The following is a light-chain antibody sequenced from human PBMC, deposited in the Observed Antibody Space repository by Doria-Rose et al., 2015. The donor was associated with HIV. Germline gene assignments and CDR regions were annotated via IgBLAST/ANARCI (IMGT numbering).Light chain of an antibody. CDR2: WAS. CDR3: QQYYDTPS. V-gene: IGKV4-1*01. J-gene: IGKJ3*01. Sequence: EIVMTQSPESLGMSLGERATLNFKSNQSLLYTSKNYLAWYQQKPGQPPKLLIYWASTRQSGVPARFSGSGSGTDFTLTISSLEAEDVAVYYCQQYYDTPSFGPGTTVDIE. CDR1: QSLLYTSKNY.